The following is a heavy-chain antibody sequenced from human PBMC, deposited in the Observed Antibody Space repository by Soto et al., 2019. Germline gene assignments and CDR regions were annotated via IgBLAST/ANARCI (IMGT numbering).Heavy chain of an antibody. CDR3: TTPYSYGIFDY. J-gene: IGHJ4*02. V-gene: IGHV3-9*01. D-gene: IGHD5-18*01. CDR2: ISWNSGSI. Sequence: GGSLRLSCAASGFTFDDYAMHWVRQAPGKGLEWVSGISWNSGSIGYADSVKGRFTISRDNAKNSLYLQMNSLRAEDTALYYCTTPYSYGIFDYWGQGTLVTVSS. CDR1: GFTFDDYA.